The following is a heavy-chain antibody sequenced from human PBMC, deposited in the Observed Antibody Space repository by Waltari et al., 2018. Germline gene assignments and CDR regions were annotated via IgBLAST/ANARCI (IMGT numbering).Heavy chain of an antibody. CDR1: GFTFSKIW. D-gene: IGHD3-3*01. CDR3: AGGPGTYWSGLLDY. J-gene: IGHJ4*02. V-gene: IGHV3-15*01. CDR2: IKSKIDGGTT. Sequence: EVQLVESGGSLVKAGGSLRLSCEVSGFTFSKIWMSWVRQAPGKGLEWVGRIKSKIDGGTTDYAAPVSGRFRISRDDSKNMFYLEMDSLKTEDTAVYFCAGGPGTYWSGLLDYWGPGTLVTVSS.